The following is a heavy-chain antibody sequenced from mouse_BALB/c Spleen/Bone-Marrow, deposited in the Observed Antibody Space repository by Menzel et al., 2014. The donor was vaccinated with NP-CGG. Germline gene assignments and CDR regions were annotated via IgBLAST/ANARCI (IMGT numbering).Heavy chain of an antibody. J-gene: IGHJ2*01. Sequence: EVMLVESGGGLVQPGGSLKLSCAASGFTFSNYGMSWVRQTPDKRLELVATINSDGGSTYYPDSVEGRFTIYRDTAKNTLYLQMSSLKSEEAAMYYCVRGNYGNYVDYFDFWGQGTTLTVSS. CDR2: INSDGGST. D-gene: IGHD2-1*01. CDR1: GFTFSNYG. CDR3: VRGNYGNYVDYFDF. V-gene: IGHV5-6-3*01.